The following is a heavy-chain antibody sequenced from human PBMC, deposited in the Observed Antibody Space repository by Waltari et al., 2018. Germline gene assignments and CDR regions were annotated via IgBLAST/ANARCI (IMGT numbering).Heavy chain of an antibody. V-gene: IGHV3-15*01. CDR3: TTGDDYGDYGAFDY. CDR1: GFTFSNAW. J-gene: IGHJ4*02. CDR2: IKSKTDGGTT. Sequence: EVQLVESGGGLVKPGGSLRLSCAASGFTFSNAWMSWVRQAPGKGLEWVGRIKSKTDGGTTDYAAPVKGRFTISRDDSKNTLYLQMNSLKTEDTAVYYCTTGDDYGDYGAFDYWGQGTLVTVSS. D-gene: IGHD4-17*01.